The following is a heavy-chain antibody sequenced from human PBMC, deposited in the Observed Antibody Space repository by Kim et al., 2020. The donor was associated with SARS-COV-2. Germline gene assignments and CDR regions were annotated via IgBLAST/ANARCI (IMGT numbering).Heavy chain of an antibody. V-gene: IGHV3-15*01. Sequence: GGSLRLSCAASGFTFSNAWMSWVRQAPGKGLEWVGRIKSKTDGGTTDYAAPVKGRFTISRDDSKNTLYLQMNSLKTEDTAVYYCTTRYHGTYGDFPPRPDFDYWGQGTLVTVSS. D-gene: IGHD4-17*01. CDR2: IKSKTDGGTT. J-gene: IGHJ4*02. CDR3: TTRYHGTYGDFPPRPDFDY. CDR1: GFTFSNAW.